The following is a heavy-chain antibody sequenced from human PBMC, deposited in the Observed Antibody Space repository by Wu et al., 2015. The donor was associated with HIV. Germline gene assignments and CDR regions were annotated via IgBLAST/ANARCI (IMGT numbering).Heavy chain of an antibody. CDR1: GYTFTSYY. Sequence: QVQLGQPGAEVKKPGASVKVSCKASGYTFTSYYMHWVRQAPGQGLEWMGWIAPNTGETKYAQKYQGRVTMTRDTSIGTAYMELSRLTADDTALYYCARDRWQSLNRPGWFDPWGQGTLVTVSS. V-gene: IGHV1-2*02. CDR2: IAPNTGET. D-gene: IGHD6-6*01. CDR3: ARDRWQSLNRPGWFDP. J-gene: IGHJ5*02.